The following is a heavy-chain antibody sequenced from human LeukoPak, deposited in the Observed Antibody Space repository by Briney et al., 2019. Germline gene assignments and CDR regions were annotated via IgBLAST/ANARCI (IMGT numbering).Heavy chain of an antibody. CDR3: ARGTTVTTATTLYYFDY. Sequence: ASVKVSCKVSGYTLTELSMHWVRQAPGKGLEWMGGFDPEDGETIYAQKFQGRVTMTEDTSTDTAYMELSSLRSEDTAVYYCARGTTVTTATTLYYFDYWGQGTLVTVSS. V-gene: IGHV1-24*01. CDR1: GYTLTELS. D-gene: IGHD4-11*01. CDR2: FDPEDGET. J-gene: IGHJ4*02.